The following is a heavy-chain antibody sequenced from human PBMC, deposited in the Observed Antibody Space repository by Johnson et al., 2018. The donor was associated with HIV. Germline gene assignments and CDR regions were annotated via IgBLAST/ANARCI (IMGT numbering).Heavy chain of an antibody. CDR3: ASEVRGVLDI. D-gene: IGHD3-10*01. Sequence: VQLVESGGGLVKPGGSLRLSCAASGFTFDDYGMSWVRQGPGKGLEWVSGIDWNGGSTGYADSVKGRFTISRDNAKNSLYLQMNSLRVEDTAVYYCASEVRGVLDIWGQGTMVTVTS. V-gene: IGHV3-20*04. J-gene: IGHJ3*02. CDR1: GFTFDDYG. CDR2: IDWNGGST.